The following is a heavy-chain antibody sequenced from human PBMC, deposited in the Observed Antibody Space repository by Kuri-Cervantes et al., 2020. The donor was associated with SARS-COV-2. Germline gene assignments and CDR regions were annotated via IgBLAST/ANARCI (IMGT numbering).Heavy chain of an antibody. J-gene: IGHJ4*02. CDR1: GFTFDDYA. CDR2: ISWNSGSI. Sequence: GGSLRLSCAASGFTFDDYAMHWVRQAPGKGLEWVSGISWNSGSIGYVDSVKGRFTISRDNAKNSLYLQMNSLRAEDTAVYYCAREPQGYSGYDYFDYWGQGTLVTVSS. D-gene: IGHD5-12*01. V-gene: IGHV3-9*01. CDR3: AREPQGYSGYDYFDY.